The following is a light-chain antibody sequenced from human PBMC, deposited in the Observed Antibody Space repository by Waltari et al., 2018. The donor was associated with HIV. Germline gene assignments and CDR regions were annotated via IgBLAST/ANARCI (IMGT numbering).Light chain of an antibody. J-gene: IGLJ3*02. CDR2: EVS. V-gene: IGLV2-14*01. CDR3: SSYTTRNTRV. CDR1: SRAVGVYNY. Sequence: QSALTQPASVSGSPGQSITISCNGTSRAVGVYNYVPWYQQHPGKAPKLMIYEVSNRPSGVSNRFSGSKSGNTASLTISGLQAEDEADYYCSSYTTRNTRVFGGGTTLTVL.